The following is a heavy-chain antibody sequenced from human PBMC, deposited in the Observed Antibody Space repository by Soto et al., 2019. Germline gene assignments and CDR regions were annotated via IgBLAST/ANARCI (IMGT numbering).Heavy chain of an antibody. V-gene: IGHV1-18*01. J-gene: IGHJ4*02. Sequence: ASVKVCKASGYTFTSYGISWVRQAPGQGLEWMGWISAYNGNTIYAQKLQGRVTITTDTSTSTAYMELRSLRSDDTAVYYCARGEDVLLFDYWGQGTLVTVSS. CDR3: ARGEDVLLFDY. D-gene: IGHD3-10*01. CDR2: ISAYNGNT. CDR1: GYTFTSYG.